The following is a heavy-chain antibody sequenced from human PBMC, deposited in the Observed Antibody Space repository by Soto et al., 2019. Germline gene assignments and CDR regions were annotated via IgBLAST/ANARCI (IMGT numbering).Heavy chain of an antibody. D-gene: IGHD3-22*01. CDR1: NYTFSSYG. CDR2: ISVNNGNT. V-gene: IGHV1-18*01. CDR3: ARGKSYYDISGYCDSDY. J-gene: IGHJ4*02. Sequence: QVQLVQSGAEGKKPGASVKVSCKASNYTFSSYGINWVRQAPGQGLEWMGWISVNNGNTNSAKKFQGRFTMTADTHTTTASMELWKLTSDDSAVYYCARGKSYYDISGYCDSDYWGQGTLVTVSA.